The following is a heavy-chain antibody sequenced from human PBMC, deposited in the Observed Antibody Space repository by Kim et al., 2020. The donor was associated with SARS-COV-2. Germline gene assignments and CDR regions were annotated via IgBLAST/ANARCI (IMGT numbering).Heavy chain of an antibody. CDR3: ARGATVIDY. V-gene: IGHV1-8*01. Sequence: GNTGYAQKFQGRVTMTRNTSISTAYMELSSLRSEDTAVYYCARGATVIDYWGQGTLVTVSS. D-gene: IGHD4-17*01. J-gene: IGHJ4*02. CDR2: GNT.